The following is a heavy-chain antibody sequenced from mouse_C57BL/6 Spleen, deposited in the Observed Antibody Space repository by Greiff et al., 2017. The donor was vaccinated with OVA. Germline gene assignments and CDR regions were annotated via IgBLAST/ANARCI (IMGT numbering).Heavy chain of an antibody. CDR3: ARRNYDYFDY. V-gene: IGHV1-82*01. J-gene: IGHJ2*01. Sequence: QVQLQQSGPELVKPGASVKISCKASGFAFSSSWMNWVQQRPGKGLEWIGRIYPGDGDSNYNGKFKGTATLTADKSSSTAYMQLSSLTSEDSAVYFCARRNYDYFDYWGKGTTLTVSS. CDR1: GFAFSSSW. CDR2: IYPGDGDS.